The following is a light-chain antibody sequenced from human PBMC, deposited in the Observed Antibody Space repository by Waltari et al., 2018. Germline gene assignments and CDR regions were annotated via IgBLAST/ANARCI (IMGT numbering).Light chain of an antibody. J-gene: IGKJ4*01. CDR2: AAS. Sequence: ETVMTQSPATLSVSPGETATLSCRASQNVDSSLAWYQQIPGQPPRLLLSAASTRASGVPARFSGSGSGTEFTLTISSLQSEDSAVYYCQQYNNWPPLTFGGGTKVELK. CDR1: QNVDSS. V-gene: IGKV3-15*01. CDR3: QQYNNWPPLT.